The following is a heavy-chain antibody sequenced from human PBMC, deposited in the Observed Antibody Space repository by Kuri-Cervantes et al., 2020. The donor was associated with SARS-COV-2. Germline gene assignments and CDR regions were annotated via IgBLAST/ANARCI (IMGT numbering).Heavy chain of an antibody. Sequence: GGSLRLSCTASGFTFGDYALTWFRQAPGKGLEWVAFIRYDGSNKYYADSVKGRFTISRDNSKNTLYLQMNSLRAEDTAVYYCAKICRRATVTTLDFDLWGRGTLVTVSS. CDR1: GFTFGDYA. J-gene: IGHJ2*01. CDR3: AKICRRATVTTLDFDL. CDR2: IRYDGSNK. D-gene: IGHD4-17*01. V-gene: IGHV3-30*02.